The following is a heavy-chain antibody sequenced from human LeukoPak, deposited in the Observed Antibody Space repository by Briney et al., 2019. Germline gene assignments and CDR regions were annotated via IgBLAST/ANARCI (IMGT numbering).Heavy chain of an antibody. V-gene: IGHV3-23*01. Sequence: PGGSLRLSCAASGFAFSSYAMSWVRQAPGKGLEWVSAIKGRFTISRDNSKNTLYLQMNSLRAEDTAVYYCAKTVGATNGHYYFDYWGQGTLVTVSS. J-gene: IGHJ4*02. CDR3: AKTVGATNGHYYFDY. D-gene: IGHD1-26*01. CDR2: I. CDR1: GFAFSSYA.